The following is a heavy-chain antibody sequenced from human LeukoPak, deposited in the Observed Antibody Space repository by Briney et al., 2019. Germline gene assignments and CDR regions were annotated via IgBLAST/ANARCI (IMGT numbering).Heavy chain of an antibody. J-gene: IGHJ4*02. V-gene: IGHV3-23*01. CDR3: AKESAVTTVFDY. CDR2: ISGSGGRT. Sequence: GGSLRLSCAASGFTFSSYGMCWVRQAPGKGLEWVSVISGSGGRTYYADSVKGRFTISRDNSKNTLYLQMNSLRAEDTAVYYCAKESAVTTVFDYWGQGTLVTVSS. D-gene: IGHD4-17*01. CDR1: GFTFSSYG.